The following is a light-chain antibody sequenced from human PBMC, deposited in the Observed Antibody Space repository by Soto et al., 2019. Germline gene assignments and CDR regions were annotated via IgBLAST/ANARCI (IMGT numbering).Light chain of an antibody. CDR3: QQYGSSPLT. Sequence: EIVLTQSPGTLSLSPGERATLSCRASQSVSNSYLAWYRQKPGQAPTLLIYGASSRATGIPDRFSGSGSGPDFTLTISRLELEDFAVYYCQQYGSSPLTFGGGTKVEIK. CDR1: QSVSNSY. CDR2: GAS. J-gene: IGKJ4*01. V-gene: IGKV3-20*01.